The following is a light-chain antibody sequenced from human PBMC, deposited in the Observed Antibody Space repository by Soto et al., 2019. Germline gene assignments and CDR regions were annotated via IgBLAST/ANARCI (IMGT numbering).Light chain of an antibody. Sequence: DIQMTQSPSSLSASVGDRVTITCRASQSISTYLNWYQQKPGKAPKLLIYEASSLQSGVPSRFSGSGSGTDFTLTISSLQPEDFATYYCQQSYTTPPLFGPGTKVHIK. CDR1: QSISTY. CDR2: EAS. V-gene: IGKV1-39*01. CDR3: QQSYTTPPL. J-gene: IGKJ3*01.